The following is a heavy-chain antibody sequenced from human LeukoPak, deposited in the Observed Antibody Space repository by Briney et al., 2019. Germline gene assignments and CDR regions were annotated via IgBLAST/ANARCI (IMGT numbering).Heavy chain of an antibody. CDR2: MNPNSGNT. J-gene: IGHJ4*02. V-gene: IGHV1-8*01. Sequence: ASVEVSCKASGYTSTSYDINWVRQATGQGLEWMGWMNPNSGNTGYAQKFQGRVTMTRNTSISTAYMELSSLRSEDTAVYYCARGRVGYSYGFYFDYWGQGTLVTVSS. CDR3: ARGRVGYSYGFYFDY. CDR1: GYTSTSYD. D-gene: IGHD5-18*01.